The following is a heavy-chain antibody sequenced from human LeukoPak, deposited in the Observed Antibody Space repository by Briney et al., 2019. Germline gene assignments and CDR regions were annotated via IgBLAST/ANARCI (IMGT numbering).Heavy chain of an antibody. CDR2: ISSSGSTI. CDR3: ATNTMVRGSFDY. V-gene: IGHV3-48*04. Sequence: GGSLRLSCAASGFTFSSYSMNWVRQAPGKGLEWVSYISSSGSTIYYADSVKGRFTISRDNAKNSLYLQMNSLRAEDTAVYYCATNTMVRGSFDYWGQGTLVTVSS. J-gene: IGHJ4*02. D-gene: IGHD3-10*01. CDR1: GFTFSSYS.